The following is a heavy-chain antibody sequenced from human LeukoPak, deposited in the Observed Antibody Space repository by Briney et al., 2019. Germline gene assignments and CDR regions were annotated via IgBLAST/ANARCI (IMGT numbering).Heavy chain of an antibody. Sequence: GSLRLSCASSGFTFSSYIMHWVRQAPGKGVEWVALIWSDGSNKFYADSVKGRFSISRDNSKNTLYLQMNSLRPEDTALYYCAKEGGTLRGTTVPDHWGQGTLVTVSS. V-gene: IGHV3-30*02. J-gene: IGHJ4*02. D-gene: IGHD1-7*01. CDR1: GFTFSSYI. CDR3: AKEGGTLRGTTVPDH. CDR2: IWSDGSNK.